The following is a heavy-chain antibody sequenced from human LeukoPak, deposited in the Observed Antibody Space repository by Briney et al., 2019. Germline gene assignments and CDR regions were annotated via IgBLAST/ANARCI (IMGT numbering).Heavy chain of an antibody. CDR2: ISGSSTYI. Sequence: GGSLRLSCAASGFTFSTYSMNWVRQAPGKGLEWVSSISGSSTYIYYADSVKGRFTISRDNAKNSLYLQMNSLRAEDTAVYYCARGSEWSSGVSDYWGQGTLVTVSS. J-gene: IGHJ4*02. CDR3: ARGSEWSSGVSDY. V-gene: IGHV3-21*01. CDR1: GFTFSTYS. D-gene: IGHD3-3*01.